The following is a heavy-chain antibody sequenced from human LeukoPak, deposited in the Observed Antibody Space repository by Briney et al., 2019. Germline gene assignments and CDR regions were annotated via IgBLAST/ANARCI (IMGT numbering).Heavy chain of an antibody. Sequence: ASMKVSCKASGYTFTGYYMHWVRQAPGQGLEWMGRINPNSGGTNYAQKFQGRVTMTRDTSISTAYMELSRLRSDDTAVYYCAREASFQPYYYYMDVWGKGTTVTVSS. CDR2: INPNSGGT. CDR1: GYTFTGYY. CDR3: AREASFQPYYYYMDV. J-gene: IGHJ6*03. V-gene: IGHV1-2*06.